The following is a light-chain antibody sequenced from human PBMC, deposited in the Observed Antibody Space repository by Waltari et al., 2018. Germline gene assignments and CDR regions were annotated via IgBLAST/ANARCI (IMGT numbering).Light chain of an antibody. CDR2: GSS. CDR1: GSNIGAGYD. Sequence: QSVLTQPPSVSGAPGQRVTISCTGSGSNIGAGYDVHWYHHLPRGAPKLLIYGSSSRPLGVPDRFFGSTSGNSASLAIIGLRAEDEGVYYCQSYDTSLSVVFGGGTKLTVL. CDR3: QSYDTSLSVV. J-gene: IGLJ3*02. V-gene: IGLV1-40*01.